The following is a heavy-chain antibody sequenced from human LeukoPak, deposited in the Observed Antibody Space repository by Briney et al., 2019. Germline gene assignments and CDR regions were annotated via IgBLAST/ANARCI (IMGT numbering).Heavy chain of an antibody. CDR3: ARGGSEGLRLGELSFDY. Sequence: SQTLSLTCTVSGGSISSGSYYWSWIRQPPGEGLEWIGYIYYSGSTNYNPSLKSRVTISVDTSKNQFSLKLSSVTAADTAVYYCARGGSEGLRLGELSFDYWGQGTLVTVSS. J-gene: IGHJ4*02. V-gene: IGHV4-61*01. D-gene: IGHD3-16*02. CDR1: GGSISSGSYY. CDR2: IYYSGST.